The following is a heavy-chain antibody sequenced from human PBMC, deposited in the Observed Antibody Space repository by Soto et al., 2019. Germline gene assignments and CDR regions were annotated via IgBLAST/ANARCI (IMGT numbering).Heavy chain of an antibody. CDR3: ARTYYFDSSGYRLDY. CDR1: VGNVSSYW. D-gene: IGHD3-22*01. J-gene: IGHJ4*02. V-gene: IGHV5-51*07. Sequence: VKRSGKGCVGNVSSYWRASEHQIPGEGLEWMGIIYPGDFDTRYSPSFQGQVTISVDKSISTAYLQWSSLKAPDTAMYYCARTYYFDSSGYRLDYWVQG. CDR2: IYPGDFDT.